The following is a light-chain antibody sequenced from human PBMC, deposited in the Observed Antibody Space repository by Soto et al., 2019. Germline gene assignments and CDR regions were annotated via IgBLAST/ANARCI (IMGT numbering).Light chain of an antibody. CDR3: ISYTSSSTL. V-gene: IGLV2-14*01. J-gene: IGLJ2*01. Sequence: QSALTQPASVSGSPGQSITISCTGTSSDVGGYNYVSWYQQHPGKAPKLIIYDVSNRPSGVSNRFSGSKSGNTASLTISGLQAEDEADYYCISYTSSSTLFGGGTKLTVL. CDR1: SSDVGGYNY. CDR2: DVS.